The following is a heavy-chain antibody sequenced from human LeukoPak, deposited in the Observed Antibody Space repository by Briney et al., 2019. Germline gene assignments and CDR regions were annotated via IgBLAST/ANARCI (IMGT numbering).Heavy chain of an antibody. D-gene: IGHD3-9*01. V-gene: IGHV3-9*01. CDR2: ISWNSGSI. CDR3: AKDIVLRYFDWSGGFDY. J-gene: IGHJ4*02. Sequence: PGGSLRLSCAASGFTFDDYAMHWVRQAPGKGLEWVSGISWNSGSIGYADSVKGRFTISRDNAKNSLYLQMNSLRAEDTALYYCAKDIVLRYFDWSGGFDYWGQGTPVTVSS. CDR1: GFTFDDYA.